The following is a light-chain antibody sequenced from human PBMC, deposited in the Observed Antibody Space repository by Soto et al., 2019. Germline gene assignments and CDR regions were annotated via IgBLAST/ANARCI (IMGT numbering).Light chain of an antibody. CDR1: QRVSSY. Sequence: EIVLTQSPATLSLSPGARATLSCRASQRVSSYLAWYEQNPGQAPSVLIYDASNRATGIPARFSGSGSGTEFTLTISSLEPEDFAVYDCQQYGSSRTFGQGTKVDIK. CDR3: QQYGSSRT. V-gene: IGKV3-11*01. CDR2: DAS. J-gene: IGKJ1*01.